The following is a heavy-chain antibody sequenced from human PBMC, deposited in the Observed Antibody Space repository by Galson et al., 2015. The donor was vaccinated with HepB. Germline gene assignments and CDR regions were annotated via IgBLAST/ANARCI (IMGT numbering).Heavy chain of an antibody. Sequence: SVKVSCKASGYTFTRYAMHWVRQAPGQRLEWMGWINAGNGNTKYSQKFQGRVTITRDTSASTAYMELSSLRSEDTAVYYCARDLFPYYYDSSGYHKGAFDYWGQGTLVTVSS. D-gene: IGHD3-22*01. CDR1: GYTFTRYA. V-gene: IGHV1-3*01. CDR2: INAGNGNT. CDR3: ARDLFPYYYDSSGYHKGAFDY. J-gene: IGHJ3*01.